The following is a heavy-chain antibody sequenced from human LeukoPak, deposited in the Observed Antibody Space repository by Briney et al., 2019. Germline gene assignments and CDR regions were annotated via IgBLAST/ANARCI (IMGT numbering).Heavy chain of an antibody. D-gene: IGHD6-19*01. V-gene: IGHV3-30*18. CDR1: GFTFSSYG. CDR2: ISYDGSNK. CDR3: AKALTVAGHIRDGVDY. Sequence: GGSLRLSCAASGFTFSSYGMHWVRQAPGKGLEWVAVISYDGSNKYYADSVKGRFTISRDNSKNTLYLQMNSLRAEDTAVYYCAKALTVAGHIRDGVDYWGQGTLVTVSS. J-gene: IGHJ4*02.